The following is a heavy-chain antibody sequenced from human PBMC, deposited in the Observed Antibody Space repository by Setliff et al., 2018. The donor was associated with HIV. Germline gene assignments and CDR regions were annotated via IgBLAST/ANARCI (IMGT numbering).Heavy chain of an antibody. Sequence: SETLSLTCAVYGGSFSNYYWSWIRQPPGKGLEWLGEVNHSGNTNYNPSLKSRVTMSLDTSKNQFSLKVTSVTAADTAVYYCARGGGGDEAVPDYFDYWGQGTLVTVSS. CDR2: VNHSGNT. J-gene: IGHJ4*02. V-gene: IGHV4-34*01. CDR1: GGSFSNYY. CDR3: ARGGGGDEAVPDYFDY. D-gene: IGHD2-15*01.